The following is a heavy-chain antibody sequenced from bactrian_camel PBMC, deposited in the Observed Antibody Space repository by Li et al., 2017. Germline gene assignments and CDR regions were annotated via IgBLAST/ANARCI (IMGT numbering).Heavy chain of an antibody. CDR2: IYSDSSNT. D-gene: IGHD2*01. CDR3: TPGVY. V-gene: IGHV3S6*01. J-gene: IGHJ4*01. Sequence: HVQLVESGGGLVQPGGTLTLACTTSGFTFRATSISWVRQAPGKGLEWVSGIYSDSSNTGYADSVKGRFIISRDDATNTLILQLNSLKTEDTAKYYCTPGVYWGQGTQVTVS. CDR1: GFTFRATS.